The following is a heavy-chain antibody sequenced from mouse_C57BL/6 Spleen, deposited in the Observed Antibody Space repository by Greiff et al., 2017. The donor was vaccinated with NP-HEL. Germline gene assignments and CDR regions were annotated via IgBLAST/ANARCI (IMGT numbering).Heavy chain of an antibody. Sequence: EVNLVESGGGLVQPGGSLSLSCAASGFTFTDYYMSWVRQPPGKALEWLGFIRNKANGYTTEYSASVKGRFTISRDNSQSILYLQMNALRAEDSATYYCARYGDYAMDYWGQGTSVTVSS. V-gene: IGHV7-3*01. CDR3: ARYGDYAMDY. CDR2: IRNKANGYTT. J-gene: IGHJ4*01. CDR1: GFTFTDYY.